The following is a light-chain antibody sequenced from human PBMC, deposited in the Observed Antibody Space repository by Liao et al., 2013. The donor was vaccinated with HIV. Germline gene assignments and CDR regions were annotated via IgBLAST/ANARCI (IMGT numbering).Light chain of an antibody. CDR3: QAWDNTWV. CDR2: HDT. V-gene: IGLV3-1*01. Sequence: SYELTQPPSVSVSPGQTASITCSGDKLGDKYVCWYQQKPGQSPVLVIYHDTRRPSGIPERFSGSNSGNTATLTISGTQAMDEADYYCQAWDNTWVFGGGTNADRP. CDR1: KLGDKY. J-gene: IGLJ3*02.